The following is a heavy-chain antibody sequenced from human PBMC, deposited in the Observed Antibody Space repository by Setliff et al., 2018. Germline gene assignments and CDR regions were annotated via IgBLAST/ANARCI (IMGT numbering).Heavy chain of an antibody. CDR3: ARANYYDSSGHSVYGMDV. Sequence: SVKVSCKASGGSFSTYAISWARQAPGQGLEXXXXXXXXXXXXXXAQKFQGRXXITADESTSTAYMELSSLRSEDTAVYYCARANYYDSSGHSVYGMDVWGRGTTVTVSS. CDR1: GGSFSTYA. D-gene: IGHD3-22*01. CDR2: XXXXXXXX. J-gene: IGHJ6*02. V-gene: IGHV1-69*13.